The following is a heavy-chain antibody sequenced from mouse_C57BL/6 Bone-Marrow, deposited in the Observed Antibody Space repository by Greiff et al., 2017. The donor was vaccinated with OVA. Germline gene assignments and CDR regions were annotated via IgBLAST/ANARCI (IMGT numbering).Heavy chain of an antibody. Sequence: QVQLKQPGAELVKPGASVKLSCKASGYTFTSYWMQWVKQRPGQGLEWIGEIDPSDSYTNYNQKFKGKATLTVDTSSSTAYMQLSSLTSEDSAVYNCARTGLNWADYWGQGTTLTVSS. J-gene: IGHJ2*01. CDR1: GYTFTSYW. CDR3: ARTGLNWADY. CDR2: IDPSDSYT. V-gene: IGHV1-50*01. D-gene: IGHD4-1*01.